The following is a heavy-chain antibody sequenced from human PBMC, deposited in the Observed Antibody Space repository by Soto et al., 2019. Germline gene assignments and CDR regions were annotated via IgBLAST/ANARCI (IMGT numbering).Heavy chain of an antibody. J-gene: IGHJ6*02. V-gene: IGHV3-23*01. D-gene: IGHD3-16*01. Sequence: PWGSLRLSCAASGFTFSSYAISFFRHSPGKGLEWVSAISGSGGSTYYADSVKGRFTISRDNSKNTLYLQMNSLRAEDTAVYYCAKDGGSGMDVWGQGTTVTVSS. CDR1: GFTFSSYA. CDR3: AKDGGSGMDV. CDR2: ISGSGGST.